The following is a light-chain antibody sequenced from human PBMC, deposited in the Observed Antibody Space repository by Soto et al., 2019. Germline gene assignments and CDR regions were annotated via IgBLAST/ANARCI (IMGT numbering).Light chain of an antibody. J-gene: IGKJ1*01. Sequence: DIQMTQSPFTLSASVGDRVTITCRASQTISSWLAWYQQIPGKAPKLLIYDASNLESGVPSRFSGSGSGTEFTLTIYNLQPDDVATYYCQQWSLYSWTFGQGTKVEI. V-gene: IGKV1-5*01. CDR3: QQWSLYSWT. CDR1: QTISSW. CDR2: DAS.